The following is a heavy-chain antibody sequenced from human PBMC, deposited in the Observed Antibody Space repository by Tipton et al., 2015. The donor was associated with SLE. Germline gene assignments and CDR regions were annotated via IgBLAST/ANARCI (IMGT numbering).Heavy chain of an antibody. J-gene: IGHJ4*02. D-gene: IGHD7-27*01. CDR2: IYYSGST. Sequence: TLSLTCTVSGGSISSYYWSWTRQPPGKGLEWIGYIYYSGSTNYNPSLKSRVTISVDTSKNQFSLKPSSVTAADTAVYYCARADFRDWGGSFDYWGQGTLVTVSS. V-gene: IGHV4-59*08. CDR1: GGSISSYY. CDR3: ARADFRDWGGSFDY.